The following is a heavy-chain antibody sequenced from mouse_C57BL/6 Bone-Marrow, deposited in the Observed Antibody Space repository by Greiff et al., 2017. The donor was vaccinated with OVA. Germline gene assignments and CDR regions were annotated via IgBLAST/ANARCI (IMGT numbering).Heavy chain of an antibody. CDR1: GYTFTGYW. D-gene: IGHD2-4*01. V-gene: IGHV1-9*01. J-gene: IGHJ3*01. CDR3: ARWYDYDAAWFAY. Sequence: VQLQQSGTVLARPGASVKMSCKATGYTFTGYWIEWVKQRPGHGLEWIGEILPGSGSTNYNEKFKGKATFTADTSSNTAYMQLSSLTTEDSAIYYCARWYDYDAAWFAYWGQGTLVTVSA. CDR2: ILPGSGST.